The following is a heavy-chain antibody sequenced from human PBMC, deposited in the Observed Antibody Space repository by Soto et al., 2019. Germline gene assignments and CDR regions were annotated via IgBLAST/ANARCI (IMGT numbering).Heavy chain of an antibody. V-gene: IGHV3-11*06. D-gene: IGHD4-17*01. J-gene: IGHJ4*02. CDR3: ARDFQGSTTLDY. Sequence: QVQLVESGGGLVKPGGSLRLSCAASGFTFSDYYMSWIRQAPGKGLEWVSYISSSSSYTNYADSVKGRFTISRDNAKNSLYLQMNSLRAEDTAVYYCARDFQGSTTLDYWGQGTLVTVSS. CDR1: GFTFSDYY. CDR2: ISSSSSYT.